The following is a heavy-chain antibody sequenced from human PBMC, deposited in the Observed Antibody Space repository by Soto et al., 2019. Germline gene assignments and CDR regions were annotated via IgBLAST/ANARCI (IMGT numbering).Heavy chain of an antibody. Sequence: QVQLVQSGAEVKKPGSSVKVSCKAPGGTFSSYAISWVRQAPGQGLEWMGGIIPIFGTANYAQKCQGRVTITADESTSTAYMELSSLRSEDTAVYYCATVPMVRGAQDYYYYYGMDVWGQGTTVTVSS. V-gene: IGHV1-69*12. CDR2: IIPIFGTA. CDR3: ATVPMVRGAQDYYYYYGMDV. CDR1: GGTFSSYA. J-gene: IGHJ6*02. D-gene: IGHD3-10*01.